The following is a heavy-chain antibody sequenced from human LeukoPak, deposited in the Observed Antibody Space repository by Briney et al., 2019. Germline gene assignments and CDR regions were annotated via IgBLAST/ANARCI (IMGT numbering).Heavy chain of an antibody. V-gene: IGHV4-4*07. Sequence: PSETLSLTCSGSGGSISNSDWSWIRQPAGKGLEWIGHINVSGGGRTTKYNPSLKSRVTMSADTSRNQFALQLRSVTAADTAVYYCARDHEVAGTFDIWGQGTLVTVSS. CDR2: INVSGGGRTT. CDR1: GGSISNSD. J-gene: IGHJ3*02. CDR3: ARDHEVAGTFDI. D-gene: IGHD6-19*01.